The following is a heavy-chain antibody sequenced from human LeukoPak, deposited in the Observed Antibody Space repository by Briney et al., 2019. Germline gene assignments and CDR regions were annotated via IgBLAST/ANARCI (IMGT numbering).Heavy chain of an antibody. CDR1: GGTFSSYA. Sequence: SVKVSCKASGGTFSSYAISWVRQAPGQGLEWMGGIIPIFGTANYAQKFQGRVTITTDESTSTAYMELSSLRSEDTAVYYCARGPSITIFGVVIPYYFDYWGQGTLVTVSS. CDR3: ARGPSITIFGVVIPYYFDY. J-gene: IGHJ4*02. D-gene: IGHD3-3*01. V-gene: IGHV1-69*05. CDR2: IIPIFGTA.